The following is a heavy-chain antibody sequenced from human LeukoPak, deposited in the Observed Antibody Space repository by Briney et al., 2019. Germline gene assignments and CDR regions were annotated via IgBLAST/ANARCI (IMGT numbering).Heavy chain of an antibody. CDR2: IIPIFGTA. CDR3: ASGGLKLRGAQAYVN. D-gene: IGHD3-16*01. CDR1: GGTFSSYA. Sequence: AASVKVSCKASGGTFSSYAISWVRQAPGQGLEWMGGIIPIFGTANYAQKFQGRVTITTDESTSTAYMELSSLRSEDTAVYYCASGGLKLRGAQAYVNWGQGTLVTVSS. V-gene: IGHV1-69*05. J-gene: IGHJ4*02.